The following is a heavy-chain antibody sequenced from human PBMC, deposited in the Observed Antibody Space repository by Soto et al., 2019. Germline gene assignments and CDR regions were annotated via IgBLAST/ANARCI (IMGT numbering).Heavy chain of an antibody. CDR3: ARDPLSYGDYAQTYWYFDL. CDR1: GITFSRCF. J-gene: IGHJ2*01. V-gene: IGHV3-7*01. CDR2: ISQDGTDT. Sequence: GGSLRLSCGASGITFSRCFMSWVRQAPGKGLEWVASISQDGTDTDYVDSVKGRFAISRDNPKNSLYLQMNSLRADDTAVYYCARDPLSYGDYAQTYWYFDLWGRGTRVTVSS. D-gene: IGHD4-17*01.